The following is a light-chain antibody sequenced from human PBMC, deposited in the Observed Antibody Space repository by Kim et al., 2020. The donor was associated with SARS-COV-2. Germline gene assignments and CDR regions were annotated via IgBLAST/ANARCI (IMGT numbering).Light chain of an antibody. V-gene: IGKV1-27*01. CDR1: QDIANS. CDR2: AAS. J-gene: IGKJ1*01. Sequence: APVGDRVTITCPASQDIANSLAWYQQKPGKVPKVLIYAASTLQSGVPSRFSGSGSWTEFTLTIGSLQTEYVATYYCQKYNIAPWTFGPGTKVDI. CDR3: QKYNIAPWT.